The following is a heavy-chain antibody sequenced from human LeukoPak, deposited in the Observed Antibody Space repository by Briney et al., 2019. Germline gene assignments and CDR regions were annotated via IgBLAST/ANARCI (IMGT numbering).Heavy chain of an antibody. CDR1: GFTFSSYA. J-gene: IGHJ4*02. CDR2: ISGSGGST. Sequence: SGGSLRLSCAASGFTFSSYAMSWVRQAPGKGLEWVSAISGSGGSTYYADSVKGRFTISRDNSKNTLYLQMNSLRAEDTAVYYCAKDGSGYSYGYPFDYWGQGTLVTVSS. V-gene: IGHV3-23*01. D-gene: IGHD5-18*01. CDR3: AKDGSGYSYGYPFDY.